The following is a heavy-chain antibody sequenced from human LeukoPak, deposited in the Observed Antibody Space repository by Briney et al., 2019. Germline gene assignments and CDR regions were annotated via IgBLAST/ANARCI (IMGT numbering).Heavy chain of an antibody. CDR1: GFTFSSYA. Sequence: PGGSLRLSCAASGFTFSSYAMSWVPQAPGKGLEWVSAISGSGGSTYYADSVKGRFTISRDNSKNTLYLQMNSLRAEDTAVYYCAKDRIIAVAGFDYWGQGTLVTVSS. CDR3: AKDRIIAVAGFDY. J-gene: IGHJ4*02. D-gene: IGHD6-19*01. V-gene: IGHV3-23*01. CDR2: ISGSGGST.